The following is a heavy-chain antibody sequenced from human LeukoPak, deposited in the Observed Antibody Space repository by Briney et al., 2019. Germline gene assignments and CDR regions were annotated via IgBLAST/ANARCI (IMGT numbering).Heavy chain of an antibody. D-gene: IGHD4-17*01. CDR2: ISYDGSNK. J-gene: IGHJ4*02. CDR3: ARGLDYGDYGTLGY. Sequence: PGRSLRLSCAASGFTFSSYAMHWVRQAPGKGLEWVAVISYDGSNKYYADPVKGRFAISRDNSKNTLYLQMNSLRAEDTAVYYCARGLDYGDYGTLGYWGQGTLVTVSS. V-gene: IGHV3-30*09. CDR1: GFTFSSYA.